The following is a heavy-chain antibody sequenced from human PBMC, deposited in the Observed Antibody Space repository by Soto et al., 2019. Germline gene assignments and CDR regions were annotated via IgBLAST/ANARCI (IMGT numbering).Heavy chain of an antibody. J-gene: IGHJ4*02. CDR1: GFTFSSYA. Sequence: QVQLVESGGGVVQPGRSLRLSCAASGFTFSSYAMHWVRQAPGKGLEWVAVISYDGSNKYYADSVKGRFTISRDNSKNTLYLQMNSLRAEDTAVYYWARDGGGDMGTLDYWGQGTLVTVSS. CDR3: ARDGGGDMGTLDY. D-gene: IGHD2-15*01. V-gene: IGHV3-30-3*01. CDR2: ISYDGSNK.